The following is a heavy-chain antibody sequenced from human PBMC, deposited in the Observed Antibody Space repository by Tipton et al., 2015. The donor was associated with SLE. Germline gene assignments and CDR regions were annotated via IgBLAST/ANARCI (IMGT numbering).Heavy chain of an antibody. D-gene: IGHD5-18*01. CDR2: IYYSGST. V-gene: IGHV4-61*01. CDR3: ARERNTAGSDAFDI. CDR1: GGSVSSGSYY. J-gene: IGHJ3*02. Sequence: TLSLTCTVSGGSVSSGSYYWSWIRQPPGKGLEWIGYIYYSGSTNYNPSLKSRVTISVDTSKNQFSLNLSSVTAADTAVYYCARERNTAGSDAFDIWGQGTMVTVSS.